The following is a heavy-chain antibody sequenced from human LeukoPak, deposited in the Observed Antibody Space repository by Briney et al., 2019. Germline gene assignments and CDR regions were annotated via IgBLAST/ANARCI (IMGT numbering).Heavy chain of an antibody. CDR2: IYYSGST. CDR1: GGSISSSSCY. D-gene: IGHD2/OR15-2a*01. J-gene: IGHJ4*02. CDR3: ARDLSKRITAQDY. Sequence: NPSETLSLTCTVSGGSISSSSCYWGWIRQPPGKGLEWIGSIYYSGSTYYNPSLKSRVTISVDTSKNQFSLKLSSVTAADTAVYYCARDLSKRITAQDYWGQGTLVTVSS. V-gene: IGHV4-39*07.